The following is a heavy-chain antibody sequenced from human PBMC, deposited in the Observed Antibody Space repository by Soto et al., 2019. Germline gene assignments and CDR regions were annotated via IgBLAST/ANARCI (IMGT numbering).Heavy chain of an antibody. CDR1: VFPFSSYA. CDR2: ISGSGGST. Sequence: PGGSLRLSCAASVFPFSSYAMSWVRQAPGKGLEWVSAISGSGGSTYYADSVKGRFTISRDNSKNTLYLQMNSLRAEDTAVYYCAKGNDYVKLIDAFDIWGQGTMVTVSS. V-gene: IGHV3-23*01. CDR3: AKGNDYVKLIDAFDI. D-gene: IGHD3-16*01. J-gene: IGHJ3*02.